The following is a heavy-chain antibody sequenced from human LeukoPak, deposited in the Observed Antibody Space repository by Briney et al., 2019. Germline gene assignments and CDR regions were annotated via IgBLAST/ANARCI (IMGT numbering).Heavy chain of an antibody. Sequence: GGSLRLSCAASGFTFSSYAMSWVRQAPGKGLVWVSRIASDGSSTTYADSVKGRFSISRDNAKNTLYLQMNSLRVEDTAVYYCARGRPHGNDYWGQGTLVTVSS. D-gene: IGHD4-23*01. CDR1: GFTFSSYA. J-gene: IGHJ4*02. CDR3: ARGRPHGNDY. V-gene: IGHV3-74*01. CDR2: IASDGSST.